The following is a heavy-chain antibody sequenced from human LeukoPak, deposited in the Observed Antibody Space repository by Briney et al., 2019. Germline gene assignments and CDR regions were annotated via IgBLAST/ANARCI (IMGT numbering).Heavy chain of an antibody. D-gene: IGHD4-17*01. V-gene: IGHV3-23*01. CDR1: GFTFRSYA. J-gene: IGHJ6*03. CDR3: AKNGGHPTENYYMDV. CDR2: ISNIATI. Sequence: GGSLRLSCAASGFTFRSYAMTWVRQAPGKGLEWVSEISNIATINYADSVKGRFTMSRENSKNTMSLQMNSLRAEDPALYSCAKNGGHPTENYYMDVWGKGTTVTVSS.